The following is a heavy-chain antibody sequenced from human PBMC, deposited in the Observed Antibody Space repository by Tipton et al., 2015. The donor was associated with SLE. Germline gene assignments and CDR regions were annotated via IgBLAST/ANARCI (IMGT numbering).Heavy chain of an antibody. CDR1: GFTFSSYA. V-gene: IGHV3-23*01. CDR2: ISGSGGST. J-gene: IGHJ4*02. Sequence: SLRLSCAASGFTFSSYAMSWVRQAPGKGLEWVSAISGSGGSTYYADSVKGRFTISRDNSKNTLYLQMNSLRADDTAVYYCTYDSSGYYYFDYWGQGTLVTVSS. CDR3: TYDSSGYYYFDY. D-gene: IGHD3-22*01.